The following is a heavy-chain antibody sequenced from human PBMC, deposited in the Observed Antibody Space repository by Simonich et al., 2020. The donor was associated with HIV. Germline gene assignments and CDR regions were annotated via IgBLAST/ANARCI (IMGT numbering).Heavy chain of an antibody. CDR3: ARGWGYTFYYMDV. CDR1: GFTFSSYS. D-gene: IGHD3-16*02. CDR2: ISYSVSSIAI. J-gene: IGHJ6*03. Sequence: EVQLVESGGGLVQPGGSLRLSCAASGFTFSSYSMNWVRQAPGKGLEWVSYISYSVSSIAIYYADSGKGRFTIYRDNAKNSLYLQMIGLRAGDTAVYYCARGWGYTFYYMDVWGKGTTVTVSS. V-gene: IGHV3-48*01.